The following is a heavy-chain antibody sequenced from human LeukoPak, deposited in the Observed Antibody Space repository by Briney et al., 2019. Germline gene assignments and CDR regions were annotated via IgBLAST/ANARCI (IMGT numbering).Heavy chain of an antibody. CDR1: GDSVSSNSAA. Sequence: SQTLSLTCAISGDSVSSNSAAWNWIRQSPSRGLEWLGRTYYRSKWYNDYAVSVKSRITINPDTSKNQFSLQPNSVTPEDTAVYYCARGYSSSWYPYYYYYGMDVWGKGTTVTVSS. CDR2: TYYRSKWYN. J-gene: IGHJ6*04. D-gene: IGHD6-13*01. CDR3: ARGYSSSWYPYYYYYGMDV. V-gene: IGHV6-1*01.